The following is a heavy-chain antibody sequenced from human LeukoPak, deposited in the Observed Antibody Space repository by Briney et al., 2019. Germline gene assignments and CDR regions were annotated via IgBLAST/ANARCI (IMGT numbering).Heavy chain of an antibody. CDR1: GFTFSSYA. J-gene: IGHJ5*02. CDR3: ARGILWSFDP. CDR2: ISYDGSNK. Sequence: SGGSLRLSCAASGFTFSSYAMHWVRQAPGKGLEWVAVISYDGSNKYYADSVKGRFTISRDNSKNTLYLQMNSLRAEDTAVYYCARGILWSFDPWGQGTLVTVSS. D-gene: IGHD3-3*01. V-gene: IGHV3-30-3*01.